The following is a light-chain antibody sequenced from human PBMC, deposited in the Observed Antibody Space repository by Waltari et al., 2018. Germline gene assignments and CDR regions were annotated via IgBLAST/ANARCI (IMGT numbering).Light chain of an antibody. CDR1: SSNIGNNY. Sequence: QSVLTQPPSVSAAPGQRVTISCSGGSSNIGNNYVSWYRQFPGTAPKLLIYENTERPSGIPVRFSGSKSGTSATLDITGLQAGDEADDYCGTWDSSLSGAVFGGGTHLTVL. CDR2: ENT. CDR3: GTWDSSLSGAV. V-gene: IGLV1-51*02. J-gene: IGLJ7*01.